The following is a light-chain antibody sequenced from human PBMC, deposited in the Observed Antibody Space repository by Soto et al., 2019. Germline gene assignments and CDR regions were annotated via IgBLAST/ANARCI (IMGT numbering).Light chain of an antibody. CDR1: QNVSRDF. V-gene: IGKV3-20*01. Sequence: EIVVTQSPGTLSLSPWERATLPCRASQNVSRDFFAWYQQKHGQAPRLLIYGASSRATGIHDRFSGSGSGTDFTLIISRLEPEDFAVYYCLQHGSSLRMFGQGTKVEIK. J-gene: IGKJ1*01. CDR3: LQHGSSLRM. CDR2: GAS.